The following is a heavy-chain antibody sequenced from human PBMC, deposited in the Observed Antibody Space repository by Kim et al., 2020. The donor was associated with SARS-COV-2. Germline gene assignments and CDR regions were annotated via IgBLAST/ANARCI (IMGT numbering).Heavy chain of an antibody. CDR3: ARDGCGHYYGSGSYDY. D-gene: IGHD3-10*01. J-gene: IGHJ4*02. V-gene: IGHV3-30*07. Sequence: SGKGRFTRSRDTTKNTLYLQMNSLRAEDTAVYYCARDGCGHYYGSGSYDYWGQGTLVTGSS.